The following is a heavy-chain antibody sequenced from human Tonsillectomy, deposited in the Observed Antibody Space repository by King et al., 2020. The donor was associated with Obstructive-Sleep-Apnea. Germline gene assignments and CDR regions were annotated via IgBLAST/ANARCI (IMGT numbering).Heavy chain of an antibody. D-gene: IGHD3-10*01. V-gene: IGHV4-59*01. CDR1: GGSISSYY. Sequence: QLQESGPGLVKPSETLSLTCTVSGGSISSYYWTWIRQPPGKRLEWVGYIYYTGITNYSPSSKGRVTISVDTSKNKFPLHLSSVTAADTAVYYCARAPYGAGIIDWFDPWGQGTLVTVSS. CDR3: ARAPYGAGIIDWFDP. J-gene: IGHJ5*02. CDR2: IYYTGIT.